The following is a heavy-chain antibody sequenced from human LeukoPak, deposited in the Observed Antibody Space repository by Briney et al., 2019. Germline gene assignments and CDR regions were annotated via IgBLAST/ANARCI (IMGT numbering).Heavy chain of an antibody. CDR1: GYTFTTYT. V-gene: IGHV1-3*03. CDR3: ARDTTGTTWPRVNYFDY. J-gene: IGHJ4*02. D-gene: IGHD1-1*01. CDR2: INAGNGNT. Sequence: GASVKVSCKASGYTFTTYTIHWVRQAPGQRLEWMGWINAGNGNTKYSQEFQDRVTMTRDTSTSTVYMELNSLRAEDTAVYYCARDTTGTTWPRVNYFDYWGQGTLVTVSS.